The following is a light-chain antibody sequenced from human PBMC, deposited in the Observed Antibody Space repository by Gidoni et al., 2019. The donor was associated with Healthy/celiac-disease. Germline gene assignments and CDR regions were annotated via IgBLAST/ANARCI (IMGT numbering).Light chain of an antibody. CDR2: GNS. CDR3: QSYDSSLRGV. CDR1: SSNIGAGYD. Sequence: QSVLTQPPSVSGAPGQRVTISCTGSSSNIGAGYDVHWYQQLPVTAPKLLIYGNSTRPSGVPDRFSGSTSGTSASLAITGLQAEDEADYCCQSYDSSLRGVFGTGTKVTVL. V-gene: IGLV1-40*01. J-gene: IGLJ1*01.